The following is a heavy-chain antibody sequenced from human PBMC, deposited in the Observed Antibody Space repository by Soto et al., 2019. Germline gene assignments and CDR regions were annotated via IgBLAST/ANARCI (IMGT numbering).Heavy chain of an antibody. CDR3: TADTIMTTDYGMDV. D-gene: IGHD1-1*01. J-gene: IGHJ6*02. CDR1: GYTFSTSG. V-gene: IGHV1-18*01. Sequence: ASVKVSCKASGYTFSTSGMSWLRQAPGQGLEWMGWISTYNGDTNDAPKFQDRVTMTSDTSTSTVYMELRSLRSDDTAVYYCTADTIMTTDYGMDVWGQGTTVTVSS. CDR2: ISTYNGDT.